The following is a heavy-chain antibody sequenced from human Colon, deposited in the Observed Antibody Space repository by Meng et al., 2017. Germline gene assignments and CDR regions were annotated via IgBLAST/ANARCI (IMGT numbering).Heavy chain of an antibody. V-gene: IGHV3-7*01. CDR1: GFTFSSYW. CDR3: ARYYSASQGGRMDY. D-gene: IGHD3-10*01. CDR2: IKADGSEK. Sequence: GGSLRLSCAASGFTFSSYWMSWVRQAPGKGLEWVANIKADGSEKYNVDSVKGRFTISRDNAKNSLYLQMNTLRAEDTAVYYCARYYSASQGGRMDYWGQGTLVTVSS. J-gene: IGHJ4*02.